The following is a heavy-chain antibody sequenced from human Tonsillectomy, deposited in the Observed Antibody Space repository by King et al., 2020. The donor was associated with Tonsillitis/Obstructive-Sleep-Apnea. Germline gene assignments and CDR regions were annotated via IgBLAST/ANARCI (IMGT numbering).Heavy chain of an antibody. CDR3: ARDLPIVMIPAAIKGGFDY. V-gene: IGHV3-30*04. D-gene: IGHD2-2*02. J-gene: IGHJ4*02. Sequence: VQLVESGGGVVQPGRSLRLSCAASGFTFSSYAMHWVRQAPGKGLEWVAVISYDGSNKYYADSVKGRFTISRGNSKNTLYLQMNSLRAEDTAVYYCARDLPIVMIPAAIKGGFDYWGQGTLVTVFS. CDR2: ISYDGSNK. CDR1: GFTFSSYA.